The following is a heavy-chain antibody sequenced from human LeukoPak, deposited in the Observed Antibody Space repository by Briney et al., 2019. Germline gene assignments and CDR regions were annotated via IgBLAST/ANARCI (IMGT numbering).Heavy chain of an antibody. CDR2: IKSKTDGGTT. V-gene: IGHV3-15*01. Sequence: PGGPLRLSCAASGFTFSNAWMSWLRQAPGKGLEWVGRIKSKTDGGTTDYAAAVKGRFTISRDDSKNTLYVQMNSLKTEDTAVYYCTHTVVGATFYFDHWGQGTLVTVSS. CDR1: GFTFSNAW. CDR3: THTVVGATFYFDH. J-gene: IGHJ4*02. D-gene: IGHD1-26*01.